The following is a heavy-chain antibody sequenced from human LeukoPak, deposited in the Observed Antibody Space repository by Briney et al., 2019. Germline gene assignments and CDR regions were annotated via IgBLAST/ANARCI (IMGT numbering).Heavy chain of an antibody. Sequence: PGGSLRLSCAASGFTFSAYWMTWVRQAPGKGLEWVANINQDGSEKYYVDSVKGRFTISRDNAKNSLYLQMNSLRAEDTAVYYCARDSGYCSGGSCSSLIDYWGQGTLVTVSS. CDR1: GFTFSAYW. CDR3: ARDSGYCSGGSCSSLIDY. D-gene: IGHD2-15*01. J-gene: IGHJ4*02. V-gene: IGHV3-7*03. CDR2: INQDGSEK.